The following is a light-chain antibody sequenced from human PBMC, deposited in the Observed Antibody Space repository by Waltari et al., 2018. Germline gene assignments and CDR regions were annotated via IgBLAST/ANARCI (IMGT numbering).Light chain of an antibody. Sequence: QTVVTQEPSLSVSPGGTVTLTCALSSGSLSTTSYATWYQQTPDQAHRPIVYKASARSSGVPDRFSGSILGNTAALTITGAQADDESDYYCALYMGSGIWVFGGGTRLTVL. CDR1: SGSLSTTSY. V-gene: IGLV8-61*01. CDR2: KAS. CDR3: ALYMGSGIWV. J-gene: IGLJ3*02.